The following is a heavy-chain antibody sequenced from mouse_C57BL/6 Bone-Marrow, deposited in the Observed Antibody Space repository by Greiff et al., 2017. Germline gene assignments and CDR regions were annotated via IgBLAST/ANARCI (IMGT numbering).Heavy chain of an antibody. Sequence: EVQRVESGGGLVKPGGSLKLSCGASGFTFSSYAMSWVRQTPEKRLEWVATISDGGSYTYYPDNVKGRFTLSRDNAKNNLYLQMSHLKSEDTAMYYCARDEALPIAYWGQVTPVTVSA. CDR1: GFTFSSYA. V-gene: IGHV5-4*01. J-gene: IGHJ3*01. CDR2: ISDGGSYT. D-gene: IGHD3-2*02. CDR3: ARDEALPIAY.